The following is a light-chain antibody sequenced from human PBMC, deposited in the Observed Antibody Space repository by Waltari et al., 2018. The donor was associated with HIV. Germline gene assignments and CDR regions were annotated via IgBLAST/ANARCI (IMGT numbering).Light chain of an antibody. CDR1: QSVSNY. CDR2: DAS. Sequence: EIVLTQSPATLSPGERATLSCRASQSVSNYLAWYQQKPGQAPRLLIYDASKRATGIPARFSGSGSGTDFTLTITSLEPEDFAVYYCQQLSNWPPYTFGQGTKLEIK. V-gene: IGKV3-11*01. CDR3: QQLSNWPPYT. J-gene: IGKJ2*01.